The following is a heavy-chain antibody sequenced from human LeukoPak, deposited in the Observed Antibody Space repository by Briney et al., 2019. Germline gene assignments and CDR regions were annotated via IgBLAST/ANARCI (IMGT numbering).Heavy chain of an antibody. CDR3: ARTPLTTDYWFDS. CDR1: GFIFSKTW. D-gene: IGHD4/OR15-4a*01. CDR2: INSDGSSA. J-gene: IGHJ5*01. Sequence: GGSLRLSCVASGFIFSKTWMHWVRQAPGKGLVWVARINSDGSSATYADSVEGRLTISRDNAKTTLYLEMSSLRVDDPAVYYRARTPLTTDYWFDSWGQGTLVTVSS. V-gene: IGHV3-74*03.